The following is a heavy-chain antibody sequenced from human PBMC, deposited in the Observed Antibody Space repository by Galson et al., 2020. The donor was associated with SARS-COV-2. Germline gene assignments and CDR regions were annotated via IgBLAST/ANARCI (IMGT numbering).Heavy chain of an antibody. CDR2: IHYRGNT. V-gene: IGHV4-39*02. CDR1: AGSITSSSYY. J-gene: IGHJ4*02. Sequence: SETLSLTCTVSAGSITSSSYYWGWIRQTPGKGLEWIGSIHYRGNTDYNPSLKGRVTISVDTSKNHLSLKLNSVTAADTAVYYCARDMNYYGSDSPNPAYFDYWGQGTLVTVSS. CDR3: ARDMNYYGSDSPNPAYFDY. D-gene: IGHD3-10*01.